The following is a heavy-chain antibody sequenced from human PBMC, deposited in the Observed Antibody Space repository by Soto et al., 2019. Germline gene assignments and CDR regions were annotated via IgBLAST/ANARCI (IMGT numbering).Heavy chain of an antibody. D-gene: IGHD7-27*01. CDR2: ISTYNGNT. CDR3: ARGLGTNGLDV. Sequence: QVQLLQSGAEVKKPGASVKVSCKASGYRFTTYGITWVRLAPGQGLEWLGGISTYNGNTDYAQNPQGSVTMTTETSTSTAYMEVTSLTSDDTAVYYCARGLGTNGLDVWGQGTTVTVSS. CDR1: GYRFTTYG. V-gene: IGHV1-18*04. J-gene: IGHJ6*02.